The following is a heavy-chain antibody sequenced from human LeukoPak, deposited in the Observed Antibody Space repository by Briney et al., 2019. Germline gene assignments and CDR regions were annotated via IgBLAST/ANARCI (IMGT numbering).Heavy chain of an antibody. CDR3: ARVVVPAAIVPHFDY. Sequence: SVKVSCKASGGTFSSYAISWVRQAPGQGLEWMGGIIPIFGTANHAQKFQGRVTITADESTSTAYMELSSLRSEDTAVYYCARVVVPAAIVPHFDYWGQGTLVTVSS. V-gene: IGHV1-69*13. CDR2: IIPIFGTA. J-gene: IGHJ4*02. CDR1: GGTFSSYA. D-gene: IGHD2-2*02.